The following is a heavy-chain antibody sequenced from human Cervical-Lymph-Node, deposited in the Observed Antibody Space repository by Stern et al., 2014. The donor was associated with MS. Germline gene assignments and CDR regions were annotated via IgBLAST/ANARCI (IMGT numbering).Heavy chain of an antibody. CDR3: ALSSETSDRWYSLGYDL. V-gene: IGHV1-69*01. D-gene: IGHD6-13*01. CDR1: GGTFSKFP. J-gene: IGHJ5*02. CDR2: IFPVFGTP. Sequence: QVQLVQSGAAVTKPGSSVKVSCKASGGTFSKFPSSWVRQAPGQGIEWMGGIFPVFGTPTYAQEFRGRVTITADVSTSTVYMELSSLRSDDTAVYYCALSSETSDRWYSLGYDLWGQGTLVTVSS.